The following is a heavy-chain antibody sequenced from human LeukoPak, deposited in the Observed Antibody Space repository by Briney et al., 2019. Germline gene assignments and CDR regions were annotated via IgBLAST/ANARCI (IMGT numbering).Heavy chain of an antibody. V-gene: IGHV1-18*01. CDR2: ISAYNGNT. CDR1: GYTFTSYG. D-gene: IGHD3-9*01. CDR3: ARVVLSLRYFDSENWFDP. J-gene: IGHJ5*02. Sequence: GASVKVSCKASGYTFTSYGISWVRQAPGQGLEWMGWISAYNGNTNYAQKLQGGVTMTTDTSTSTAYMELRSLRSDDTAVYYCARVVLSLRYFDSENWFDPWGQGTLVTVSS.